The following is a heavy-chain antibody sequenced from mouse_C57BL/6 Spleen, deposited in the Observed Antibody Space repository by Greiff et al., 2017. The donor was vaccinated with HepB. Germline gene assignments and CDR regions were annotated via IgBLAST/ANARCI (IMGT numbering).Heavy chain of an antibody. CDR1: GYTFTDYE. CDR3: TRKLENWYFDV. D-gene: IGHD1-3*01. V-gene: IGHV1-15*01. J-gene: IGHJ1*03. Sequence: VQLQQSGAELVRPGASVTLSCKASGYTFTDYEMHWVKQTPVHGLEWIGAIDPETGGTAYNQKFKGKAILTAEKSSSTSYMELRSRTSEDSAVYYCTRKLENWYFDVWGTGTTVTVSS. CDR2: IDPETGGT.